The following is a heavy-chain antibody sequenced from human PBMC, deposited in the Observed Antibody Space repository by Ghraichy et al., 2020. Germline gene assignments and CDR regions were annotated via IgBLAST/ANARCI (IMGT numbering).Heavy chain of an antibody. J-gene: IGHJ4*02. Sequence: GGSLRLSCAASGFTFSSYAMSWVRQAPGKGLEWVSAISGSGGSTYYADSVKGRFTISRDNSKNTLYLQMNSLRAEDTAVYYCAKSPEVIRFLEWLQYYFDYWGQGTLVTVSS. V-gene: IGHV3-23*01. CDR1: GFTFSSYA. D-gene: IGHD3-3*01. CDR2: ISGSGGST. CDR3: AKSPEVIRFLEWLQYYFDY.